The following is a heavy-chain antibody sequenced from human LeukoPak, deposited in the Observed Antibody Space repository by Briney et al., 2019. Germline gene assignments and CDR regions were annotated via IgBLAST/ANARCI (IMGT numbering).Heavy chain of an antibody. CDR2: INHSGST. J-gene: IGHJ5*02. D-gene: IGHD3-10*01. Sequence: SETLSLTCTVSGGSISSSSYYWGWIRQPPGKGLEWIGEINHSGSTNYNPSRKSRVTISVDTSKNQFPLKLRSVTAADTAVYYCARGHGSGSYYGSFFDPWGQGTLVTVSS. CDR3: ARGHGSGSYYGSFFDP. CDR1: GGSISSSSYY. V-gene: IGHV4-39*06.